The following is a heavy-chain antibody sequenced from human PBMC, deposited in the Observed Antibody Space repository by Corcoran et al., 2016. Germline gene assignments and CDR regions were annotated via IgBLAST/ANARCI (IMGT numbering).Heavy chain of an antibody. D-gene: IGHD1-1*01. Sequence: QLQLQESGPGLVKPSETLSLTCTVSCGSISSSSYYWGWIRQPPGKGLEWIGSIYYSGSTYYNPSLKSRVTISVDTSKNQFSLKLSSGTAADTAVYYCARRSRYEYYFDYWGQGTLVTVSS. V-gene: IGHV4-39*01. J-gene: IGHJ4*02. CDR3: ARRSRYEYYFDY. CDR2: IYYSGST. CDR1: CGSISSSSYY.